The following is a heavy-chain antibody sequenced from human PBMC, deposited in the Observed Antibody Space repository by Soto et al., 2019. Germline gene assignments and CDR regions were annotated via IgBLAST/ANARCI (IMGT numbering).Heavy chain of an antibody. CDR1: GFTLSDYA. J-gene: IGHJ4*02. CDR2: ISSDGSNK. D-gene: IGHD5-18*01. V-gene: IGHV3-30-3*01. CDR3: ARGCGYTYRRPFDY. Sequence: QVQLVESGGGVVQPGRSLRLSCAASGFTLSDYAIHWVRQAPGKGLEWVAAISSDGSNKYYADSVKGRFTISRDNSKNTLYLQMNRLRVEDTAVYYCARGCGYTYRRPFDYWGQGTLLTVSS.